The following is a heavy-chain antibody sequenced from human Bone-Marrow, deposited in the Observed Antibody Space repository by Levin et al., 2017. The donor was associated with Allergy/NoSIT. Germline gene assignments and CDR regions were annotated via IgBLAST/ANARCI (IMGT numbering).Heavy chain of an antibody. CDR1: GFSLTTSGVG. CDR3: AHSRLGDFGRGFVPVDY. V-gene: IGHV2-5*02. Sequence: SGPTLVKPTETLTLTCTFSGFSLTTSGVGVGWIRQAPGKALEWLALIYWDDDKRFSPSLRNRLTITKDTLTDQVVLTMTYMEDVDTARYYCAHSRLGDFGRGFVPVDYWGQGILVSVYS. CDR2: IYWDDDK. J-gene: IGHJ4*02. D-gene: IGHD3-3*01.